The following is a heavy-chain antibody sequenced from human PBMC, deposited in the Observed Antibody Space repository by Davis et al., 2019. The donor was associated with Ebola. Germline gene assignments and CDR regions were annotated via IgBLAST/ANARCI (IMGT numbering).Heavy chain of an antibody. CDR1: GFTFSTYS. D-gene: IGHD1-26*01. Sequence: GESLKISCAASGFTFSTYSMSWVRQAPGKGLEWVSAISGSGSSTKNADSVKGRFTISRDNAKSSVYLQMNSLRVEDTAIYYCAKDSGSADDYGGFDIWGQGTLVTVSS. V-gene: IGHV3-23*01. J-gene: IGHJ3*02. CDR2: ISGSGSST. CDR3: AKDSGSADDYGGFDI.